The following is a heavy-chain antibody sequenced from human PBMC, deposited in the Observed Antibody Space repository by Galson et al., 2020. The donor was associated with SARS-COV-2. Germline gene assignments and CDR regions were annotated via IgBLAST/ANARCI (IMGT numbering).Heavy chain of an antibody. D-gene: IGHD2-15*01. V-gene: IGHV4-39*07. Sequence: SETLSLTCSVSGGSITSNNYYWGWLRQPPGKGLEWIAIIYFTGSTYYNPSFKSRVTISLDRSQNQFSLRLTSVSAADTAVYSCARHRNGCYDGTCYGPGWFAPWGQGTLVTVSS. CDR2: IYFTGST. CDR1: GGSITSNNYY. J-gene: IGHJ5*02. CDR3: ARHRNGCYDGTCYGPGWFAP.